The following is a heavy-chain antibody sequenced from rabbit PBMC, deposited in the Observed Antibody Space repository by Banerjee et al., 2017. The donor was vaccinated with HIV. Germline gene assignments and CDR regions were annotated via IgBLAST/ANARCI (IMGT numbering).Heavy chain of an antibody. CDR2: IYGVSSNTV. CDR1: GFSFSSSYC. V-gene: IGHV1S45*01. J-gene: IGHJ4*01. CDR3: ARGGGSSSLDYFSL. D-gene: IGHD8-1*01. Sequence: QEQLEESGGDLVKPEGSLTLTCTASGFSFSSSYCMNWVRQAPGKGLEWIACIYGVSSNTVYYASWAKGRFTISKTSSTTVTLQMTSLTAADTATYFCARGGGSSSLDYFSLWGPGTLVTDS.